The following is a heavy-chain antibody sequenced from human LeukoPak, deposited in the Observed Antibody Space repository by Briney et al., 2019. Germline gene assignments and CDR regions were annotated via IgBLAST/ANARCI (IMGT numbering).Heavy chain of an antibody. CDR2: INPNSGGT. CDR1: GYTFTGDY. Sequence: ASVKVSCKASGYTFTGDYIHWVRQAPGQGLEWMGWINPNSGGTNYVQKLQGRVTMTRDTSISTAYMERSRLRSDDTGVYYCAREYCSSSSCPFDFWGQGTLVTVSS. D-gene: IGHD2-15*01. J-gene: IGHJ4*02. CDR3: AREYCSSSSCPFDF. V-gene: IGHV1-2*02.